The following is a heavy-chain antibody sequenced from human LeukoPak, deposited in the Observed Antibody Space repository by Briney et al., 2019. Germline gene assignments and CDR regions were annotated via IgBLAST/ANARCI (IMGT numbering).Heavy chain of an antibody. CDR1: GGSISSSSYY. J-gene: IGHJ4*02. V-gene: IGHV4-39*07. CDR3: ARDVTVTTIFDY. CDR2: IYYSGST. D-gene: IGHD4-17*01. Sequence: SETLSLTCTVSGGSISSSSYYWGWIRQPPGKGLEWIGSIYYSGSTYYNPSLKSRVTISVDTSKNQFSLKLSSVTAADTAVYYCARDVTVTTIFDYWGQGTLVTVSS.